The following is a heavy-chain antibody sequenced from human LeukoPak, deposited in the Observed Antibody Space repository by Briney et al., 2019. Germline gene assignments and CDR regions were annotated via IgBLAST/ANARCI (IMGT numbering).Heavy chain of an antibody. CDR2: IIPIFGTA. J-gene: IGHJ6*03. V-gene: IGHV1-69*06. CDR3: ASGIYDILTGYSGFFRYYYYMDV. D-gene: IGHD3-9*01. Sequence: GASVKVSCKASGGTFSSYAISWVRQAPGQGLEWMGGIIPIFGTANYAQKFQGRVTITADKSTSTAYMELSSLRSEDTAVYYCASGIYDILTGYSGFFRYYYYMDVWGKGTTVTVSS. CDR1: GGTFSSYA.